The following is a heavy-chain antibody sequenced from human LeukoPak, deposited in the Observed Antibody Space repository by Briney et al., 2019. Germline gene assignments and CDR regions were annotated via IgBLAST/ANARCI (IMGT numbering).Heavy chain of an antibody. D-gene: IGHD3-10*01. J-gene: IGHJ2*01. CDR2: INYSGST. CDR1: GGSISSYY. V-gene: IGHV4-59*12. CDR3: ARGGAFFDL. Sequence: PSETLSLTCTVSGGSISSYYWSWIRQPPGKGLEWIGYINYSGSTNYNPSLKSRVTISVDTSKNQFSLKLSSVTAADTAVYYCARGGAFFDLWGRGTLVTVSS.